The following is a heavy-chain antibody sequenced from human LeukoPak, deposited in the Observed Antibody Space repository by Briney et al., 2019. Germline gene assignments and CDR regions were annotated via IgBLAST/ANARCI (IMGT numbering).Heavy chain of an antibody. CDR1: GGSFSGYY. CDR2: INHSGST. J-gene: IGHJ4*02. D-gene: IGHD3-3*02. CDR3: ARTLARNLFDY. V-gene: IGHV4-34*01. Sequence: SETLSLTCAVYGGSFSGYYWSWIRQPPGKGLEWIGEINHSGSTNYNPSLKSRVTISVDKSKNQFSLKLSSVTAADTAVYYCARTLARNLFDYWGQETLVTVSS.